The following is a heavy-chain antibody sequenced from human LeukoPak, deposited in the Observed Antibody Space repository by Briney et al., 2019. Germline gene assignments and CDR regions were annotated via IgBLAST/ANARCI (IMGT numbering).Heavy chain of an antibody. D-gene: IGHD3-3*01. CDR1: GYTFTSYG. Sequence: ASVKVSCKASGYTFTSYGISWVRQAPGQGLEWVGWISAYNGNTNYAQKLQGRVTMTTDTSTSTAYMELRSLRSGDTAVYYCARDRGYDFWSGYWPQGYWGQGTLVTVSS. V-gene: IGHV1-18*01. CDR3: ARDRGYDFWSGYWPQGY. CDR2: ISAYNGNT. J-gene: IGHJ4*02.